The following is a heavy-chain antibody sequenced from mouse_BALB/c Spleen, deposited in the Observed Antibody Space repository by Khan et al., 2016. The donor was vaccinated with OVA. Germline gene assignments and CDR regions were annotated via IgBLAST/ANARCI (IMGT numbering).Heavy chain of an antibody. CDR3: AKWGTGYYAMDY. J-gene: IGHJ4*01. CDR1: GFSLTNYG. V-gene: IGHV2-3*01. D-gene: IGHD4-1*01. Sequence: QVQLKESGPGLVAPSQSLSITCTVSGFSLTNYGVTWVRQPPGKGLEWLGVLWGDGSTNYHSALISILMISKENSKIQVFLKLKILQTDDTATYDCAKWGTGYYAMDYWGQGTSVTVSS. CDR2: LWGDGST.